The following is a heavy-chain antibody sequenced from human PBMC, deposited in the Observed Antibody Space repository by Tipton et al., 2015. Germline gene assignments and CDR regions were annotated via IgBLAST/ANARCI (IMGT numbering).Heavy chain of an antibody. CDR3: ARARGGAADFDY. CDR1: GFVFRTYY. V-gene: IGHV3-11*01. Sequence: SLRLSCAASGFVFRTYYMSWIRQAPGKGLQWVSHISDTGLTTHHADSVKGRFTVSRDNAKNSLYLQMNSLRAEDSGVYYCARARGGAADFDYWGPGTRVTVSS. J-gene: IGHJ4*02. D-gene: IGHD1-26*01. CDR2: ISDTGLTT.